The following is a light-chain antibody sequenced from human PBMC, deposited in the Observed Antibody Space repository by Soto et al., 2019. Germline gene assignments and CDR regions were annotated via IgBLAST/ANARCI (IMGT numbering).Light chain of an antibody. J-gene: IGKJ3*01. CDR1: QSVTRSF. CDR3: NQYGSSPQA. CDR2: GAS. Sequence: EIVLTQSPGTLSLSPGERVTLSCRASQSVTRSFLAWYQQKPGQAPRLLIYGASSRATGIPDRFSGSGSGTDFTLTISRLEPEDFAVYYCNQYGSSPQAFGPGTKVDIK. V-gene: IGKV3-20*01.